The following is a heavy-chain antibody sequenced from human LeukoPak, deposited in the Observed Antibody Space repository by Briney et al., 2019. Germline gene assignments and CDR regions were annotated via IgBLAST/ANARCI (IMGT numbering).Heavy chain of an antibody. J-gene: IGHJ4*02. Sequence: PSETLSLTCTVSGGSISSSDYYWGWIRQPPGKGLEWIGYIYYSGSTYYNPSLKSRVTISVDTSKNQFSLKLSSVTAADTAVYYCARAPRDYDFWSGYYGYFDYWGQGTLVTVSS. CDR1: GGSISSSDYY. CDR2: IYYSGST. D-gene: IGHD3-3*01. V-gene: IGHV4-30-4*08. CDR3: ARAPRDYDFWSGYYGYFDY.